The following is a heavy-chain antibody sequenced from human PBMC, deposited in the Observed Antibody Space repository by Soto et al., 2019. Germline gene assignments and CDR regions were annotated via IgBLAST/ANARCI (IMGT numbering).Heavy chain of an antibody. V-gene: IGHV4-61*01. CDR3: ARDKDTIFGVVIRRHDAFDI. CDR1: GGSVSSGSYY. Sequence: SSETLSLTCTVSGGSVSSGSYYWSWIRQPPGRGLEWIGYIYYSGSTNYNPSLKSRVTISVDTSKNQFSLKLSSVTAADTAVYYCARDKDTIFGVVIRRHDAFDIWGQGTMVTVSS. J-gene: IGHJ3*02. CDR2: IYYSGST. D-gene: IGHD3-3*01.